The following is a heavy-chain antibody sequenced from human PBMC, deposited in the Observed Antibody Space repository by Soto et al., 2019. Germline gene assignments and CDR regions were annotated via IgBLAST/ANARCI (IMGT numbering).Heavy chain of an antibody. CDR1: GYTFSNYL. V-gene: IGHV1-3*01. J-gene: IGHJ4*02. CDR3: ATASYSSGIYY. D-gene: IGHD3-10*01. Sequence: QVQLVQSGAEVKKPGASVKVSCKASGYTFSNYLLHWVRQAPGQGLEWMGWINAGNGHTKYSQKFPGGVTFTRDEAATTVYIEPTSPRSEDTTVNCCATASYSSGIYYWGQGTMVTVSS. CDR2: INAGNGHT.